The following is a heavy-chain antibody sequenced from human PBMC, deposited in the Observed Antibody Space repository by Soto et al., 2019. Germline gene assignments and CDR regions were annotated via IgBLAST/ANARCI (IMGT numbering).Heavy chain of an antibody. V-gene: IGHV4-31*03. J-gene: IGHJ4*02. Sequence: QVQLQESGPGLVKPSQTLSLTCTVSGGSINSGGYCWSWIRQHPGKGLDWLGCISYGGSTSYNPSQKSRVTISVDTSKNQFSLKLTSVTAADTAVYYCSRGILVWGQGALITVSS. CDR2: ISYGGST. CDR1: GGSINSGGYC. D-gene: IGHD5-18*01. CDR3: SRGILV.